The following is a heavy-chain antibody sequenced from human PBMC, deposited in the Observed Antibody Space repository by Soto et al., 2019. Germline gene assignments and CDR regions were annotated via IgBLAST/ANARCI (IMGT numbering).Heavy chain of an antibody. D-gene: IGHD2-21*01. CDR1: GGSISNGGYY. J-gene: IGHJ4*02. V-gene: IGHV4-31*03. Sequence: QVQLQESGPGLVKPSQTLSLTCTVSGGSISNGGYYWTWIRQHPGKGLEWIGYIYYSGRTYYNPSLKSRLTMSVDTSKNQFSLKLSSATAADTAVYYCARRIVDWGQGTLVTVSS. CDR3: ARRIVD. CDR2: IYYSGRT.